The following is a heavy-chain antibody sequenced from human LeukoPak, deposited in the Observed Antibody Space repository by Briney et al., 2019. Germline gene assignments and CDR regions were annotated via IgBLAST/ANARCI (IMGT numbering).Heavy chain of an antibody. CDR3: ASGYSSGSYSYYFDY. D-gene: IGHD6-19*01. V-gene: IGHV4-39*07. Sequence: SETLSLTCTVSGGSISSSSYYWGWIRQPPGKGLEWIGSIYHSGSTYYNPSLKSRVTISVDTSKNQFSLKLSSVTAADTAVYYCASGYSSGSYSYYFDYWGQGTLVTVSS. CDR2: IYHSGST. J-gene: IGHJ4*02. CDR1: GGSISSSSYY.